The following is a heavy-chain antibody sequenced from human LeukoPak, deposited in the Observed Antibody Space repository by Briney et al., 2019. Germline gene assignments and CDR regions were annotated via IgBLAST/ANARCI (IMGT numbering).Heavy chain of an antibody. CDR1: GGSISSGSYY. D-gene: IGHD3-22*01. CDR2: IYTSGSH. J-gene: IGHJ4*02. CDR3: AREKGYYYDSSGYHPIDY. Sequence: SETLSLTCTVSGGSISSGSYYWRWIRQPAGKGLEWIVRIYTSGSHNYNPSLKTRVPISVDTPKNQFSLKLSSVTAADTAVYYCAREKGYYYDSSGYHPIDYWGQGTLVTVSS. V-gene: IGHV4-61*02.